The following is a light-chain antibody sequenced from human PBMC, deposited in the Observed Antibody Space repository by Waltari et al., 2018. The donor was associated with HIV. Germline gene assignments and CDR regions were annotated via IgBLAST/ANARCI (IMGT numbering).Light chain of an antibody. CDR2: EVS. CDR1: SSDIAYFDY. Sequence: QSALTQPRSVSGSPGQSVTISCTGTSSDIAYFDYVSWYQQYPGKAPNVIIYEVSQRPSGVPDLFTASKSGITASLTISGLQDEDEADYYCCSYAGAYTYVFGTGTKVTVL. CDR3: CSYAGAYTYV. J-gene: IGLJ1*01. V-gene: IGLV2-11*01.